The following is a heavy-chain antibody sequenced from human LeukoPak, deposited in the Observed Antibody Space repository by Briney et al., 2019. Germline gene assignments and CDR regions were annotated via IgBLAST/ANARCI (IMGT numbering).Heavy chain of an antibody. Sequence: ASVKVSCKASGYTFTGYYMHWVRQAPGQGLEWMGWINPNSGGTNYAQKFQGRVTMTRDTSISTAYMELSRLRSDDTAMYYCARESDPEYYYDSSGYWFDYWGQGTLVTVSS. CDR3: ARESDPEYYYDSSGYWFDY. CDR1: GYTFTGYY. CDR2: INPNSGGT. V-gene: IGHV1-2*02. D-gene: IGHD3-22*01. J-gene: IGHJ4*02.